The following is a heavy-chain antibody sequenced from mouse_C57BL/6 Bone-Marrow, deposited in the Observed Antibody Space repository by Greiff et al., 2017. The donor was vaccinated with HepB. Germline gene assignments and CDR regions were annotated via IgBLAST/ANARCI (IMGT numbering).Heavy chain of an antibody. J-gene: IGHJ2*01. CDR2: INSDGGST. CDR1: EYEFPSHD. CDR3: ARGMVTRGVDY. Sequence: EVKLMESGGGLVQPGESLKLSCESNEYEFPSHDMSWVRKTPEKRLELVAAINSDGGSTYYPDTMERRFIISRDNTKKTLHLQMSSLRSEDTALYYCARGMVTRGVDYWGQGTTLTVSS. V-gene: IGHV5-2*01. D-gene: IGHD2-2*01.